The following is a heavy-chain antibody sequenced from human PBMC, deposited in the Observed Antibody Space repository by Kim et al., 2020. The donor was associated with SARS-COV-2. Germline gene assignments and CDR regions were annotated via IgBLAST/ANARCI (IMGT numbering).Heavy chain of an antibody. J-gene: IGHJ4*02. D-gene: IGHD2-15*01. V-gene: IGHV1-69*13. Sequence: SVKVSCKASGGTFSSYAISWVRQAPGQGLEWMGGIIPIFGTANYAQKFQGRVTITADESTSTAYMELSSLRSEDTAVYYCARGGGYCSGGSCSPFDYWGQGTLVTVSS. CDR1: GGTFSSYA. CDR2: IIPIFGTA. CDR3: ARGGGYCSGGSCSPFDY.